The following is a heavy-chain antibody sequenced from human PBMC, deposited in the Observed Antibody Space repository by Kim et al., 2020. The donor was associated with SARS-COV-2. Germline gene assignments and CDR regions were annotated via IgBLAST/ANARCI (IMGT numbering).Heavy chain of an antibody. J-gene: IGHJ6*02. CDR2: ISGSGGST. D-gene: IGHD3-16*01. CDR1: GFTFSSYA. CDR3: AKDWFGLQGYYSYYGMDV. Sequence: GGSLRLSCAASGFTFSSYAMSWVRQAPGKGLEWVSAISGSGGSTYYADSVKGRFTISRDNSKNTLYLQMNSLRAEDTAVYYCAKDWFGLQGYYSYYGMDVWGQGTTVTVSS. V-gene: IGHV3-23*01.